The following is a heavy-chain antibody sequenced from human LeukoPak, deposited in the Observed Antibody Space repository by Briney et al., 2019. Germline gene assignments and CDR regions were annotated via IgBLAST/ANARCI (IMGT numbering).Heavy chain of an antibody. CDR3: ARHPFATPFDY. V-gene: IGHV4-59*08. D-gene: IGHD2-15*01. CDR1: GGSISDNY. J-gene: IGHJ4*02. CDR2: AYYSGHT. Sequence: SETLSLTCTVSGGSISDNYRSWIRQPPGKGLEWIGYAYYSGHTNYNSSLKSRVTMSLDTSKSQFSLRLSSVTAADTAVYFCARHPFATPFDYWGPGTLVTVSS.